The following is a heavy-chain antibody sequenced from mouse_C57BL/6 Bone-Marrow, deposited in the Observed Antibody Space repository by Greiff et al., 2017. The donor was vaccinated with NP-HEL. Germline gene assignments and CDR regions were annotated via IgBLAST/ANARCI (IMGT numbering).Heavy chain of an antibody. CDR3: TTGPHYYGSSY. V-gene: IGHV14-4*01. J-gene: IGHJ2*01. CDR2: LDPENGDT. Sequence: EVQLQQSGAELVRPGASVKLSCTASGFNIKDDYMHWVKQRPEQGLEWIGWLDPENGDTEYASKFQGKATITADTSSNTAYLQLSSLTSEDTAVHYCTTGPHYYGSSYWGQGTTLTVSS. D-gene: IGHD1-1*01. CDR1: GFNIKDDY.